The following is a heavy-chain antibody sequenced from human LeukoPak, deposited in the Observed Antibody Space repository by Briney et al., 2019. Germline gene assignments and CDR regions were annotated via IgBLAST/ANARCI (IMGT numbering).Heavy chain of an antibody. D-gene: IGHD1-26*01. CDR1: SGSISSNNYY. CDR2: IYYSGST. CDR3: ATGAASADY. V-gene: IGHV4-39*07. J-gene: IGHJ4*02. Sequence: SETLSLTCIVSSGSISSNNYYWGWIRQPPGKGLEWIASIYYSGSTNYNPSLKSRVTISVDTSKNQFSLKLSSVTAADTAVYYCATGAASADYWGQGTLVTVSS.